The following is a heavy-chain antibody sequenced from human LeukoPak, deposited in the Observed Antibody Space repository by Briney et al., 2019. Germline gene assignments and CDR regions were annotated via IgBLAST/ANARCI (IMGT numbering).Heavy chain of an antibody. CDR1: GGSFSGYY. D-gene: IGHD3-10*01. CDR3: ARGHARRSYYYGSGSYYDY. V-gene: IGHV4-34*01. J-gene: IGHJ4*02. Sequence: SETLSLTCAVYGGSFSGYYWSWTRQPPGKGLEWIGEINHSGSTNYNPSLKSRVTISVDTSKNQFSLKLSSVTAADTAVYYCARGHARRSYYYGSGSYYDYWGQGTLVTVSS. CDR2: INHSGST.